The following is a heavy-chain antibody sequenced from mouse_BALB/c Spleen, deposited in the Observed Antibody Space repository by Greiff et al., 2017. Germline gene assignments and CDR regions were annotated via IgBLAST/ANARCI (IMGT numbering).Heavy chain of an antibody. CDR3: ARGLWGDYAMDY. CDR2: ISSGSSPI. Sequence: EVKLMESGGGLVQPGGSLKLSCAASGFTFSSFGMYWVRQAPEKGLEWVAYISSGSSPIYYADTVKGRFTIYRDNPKNTLFLQMTSLRSEDTAMYYCARGLWGDYAMDYWGQGTSVTVSS. J-gene: IGHJ4*01. V-gene: IGHV5-17*02. D-gene: IGHD3-1*01. CDR1: GFTFSSFG.